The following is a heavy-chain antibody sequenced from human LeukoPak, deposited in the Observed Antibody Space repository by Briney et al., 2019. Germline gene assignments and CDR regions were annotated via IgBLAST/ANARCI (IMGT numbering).Heavy chain of an antibody. CDR3: ARGPARYYDFWSGYSYYMDV. CDR1: GGSISSRSYY. V-gene: IGHV4-39*01. D-gene: IGHD3-3*01. CDR2: IYYSGST. Sequence: PSETLSLTCTVSGGSISSRSYYWGWIRQPPGKGREWIGSIYYSGSTYYNPSLKSRVTISVDTSKNQFSLKLSSVTAADTAVYYCARGPARYYDFWSGYSYYMDVWGKGTTVTVSS. J-gene: IGHJ6*03.